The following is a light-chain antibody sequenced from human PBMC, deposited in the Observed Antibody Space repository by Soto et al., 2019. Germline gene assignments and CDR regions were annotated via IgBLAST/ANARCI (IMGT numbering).Light chain of an antibody. Sequence: EIVMTQSPATVSVSPGERATLSCRASQNVNSNLAWYQQRPGQAPRLLIYGASTRATDIPARFSGSGSGTEFTLTISSLQSEDFAVYYCQQYNNWLYTFGQGTKLEIK. CDR1: QNVNSN. V-gene: IGKV3-15*01. CDR3: QQYNNWLYT. CDR2: GAS. J-gene: IGKJ2*01.